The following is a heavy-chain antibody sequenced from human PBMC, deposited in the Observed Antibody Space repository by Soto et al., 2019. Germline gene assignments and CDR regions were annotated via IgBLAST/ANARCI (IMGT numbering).Heavy chain of an antibody. Sequence: QVQLVQSGAEVKKPGSSVKVSCKASGGTFSSYAVSWVRQAPGQGLEWMGGIIPLFGTTNYAQKFQGRVTITADESTGTAYMELSSLRSEDTAVYYCARVGTYCSGGRCYSEGVDYWGQGTLVTVSS. CDR1: GGTFSSYA. CDR3: ARVGTYCSGGRCYSEGVDY. CDR2: IIPLFGTT. J-gene: IGHJ4*02. V-gene: IGHV1-69*12. D-gene: IGHD2-15*01.